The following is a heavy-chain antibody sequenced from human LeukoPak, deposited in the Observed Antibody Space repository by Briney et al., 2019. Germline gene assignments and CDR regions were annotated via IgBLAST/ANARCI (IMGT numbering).Heavy chain of an antibody. V-gene: IGHV3-23*01. Sequence: GGSLRLSCAASGFTFSSYAMSWVRQAPGKRLEWVSAISGSGGSTYYADSVKGRFTISRDNSKNTLYLQMNSLRAEDTAVYYCAKRPVAARCFDYWGQGTLVTVSS. CDR1: GFTFSSYA. D-gene: IGHD6-6*01. J-gene: IGHJ4*02. CDR2: ISGSGGST. CDR3: AKRPVAARCFDY.